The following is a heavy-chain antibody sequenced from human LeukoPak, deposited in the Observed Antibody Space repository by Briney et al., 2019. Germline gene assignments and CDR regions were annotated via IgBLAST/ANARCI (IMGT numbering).Heavy chain of an antibody. V-gene: IGHV3-43*01. CDR3: AKDPNDSSGYEYFDY. J-gene: IGHJ4*02. CDR2: ISWDGGST. CDR1: AFTVSSNY. Sequence: PGRSLRLSCAASAFTVSSNYMTWVRQAPGKGLEWVSLISWDGGSTYYADSVKGRFTISRDNSKNSLYLQMNSLRTEDTALYYCAKDPNDSSGYEYFDYWGQGTLVTVSS. D-gene: IGHD3-22*01.